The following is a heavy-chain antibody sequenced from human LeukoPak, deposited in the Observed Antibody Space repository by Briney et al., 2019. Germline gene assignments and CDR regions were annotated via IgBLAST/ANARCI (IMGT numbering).Heavy chain of an antibody. Sequence: ASVKVSCKASGYTFTGYYMHWVRQAPGQGLEWVGWINPNSGGTNYAQKFQGWVTMTRDTSISTAYMELSRLRSDDTAVYYCARAGYDILTGYYAPRGMDVWGQGTTVTVSS. CDR3: ARAGYDILTGYYAPRGMDV. CDR1: GYTFTGYY. V-gene: IGHV1-2*04. D-gene: IGHD3-9*01. J-gene: IGHJ6*02. CDR2: INPNSGGT.